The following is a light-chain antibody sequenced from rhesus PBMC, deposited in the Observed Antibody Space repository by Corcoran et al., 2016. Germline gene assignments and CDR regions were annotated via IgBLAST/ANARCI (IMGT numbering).Light chain of an antibody. J-gene: IGKJ4*01. V-gene: IGKV3-24*01. Sequence: EIVMTQSPATLSLSPGERATLSCRASQSVSSGLAWYQQKPGQAPRLLIYGTSSRATGIPARFSGSGSGTDFTLPISSLEPEDVAVYYCLHHSNWVTFGGGAKVELK. CDR1: QSVSSG. CDR2: GTS. CDR3: LHHSNWVT.